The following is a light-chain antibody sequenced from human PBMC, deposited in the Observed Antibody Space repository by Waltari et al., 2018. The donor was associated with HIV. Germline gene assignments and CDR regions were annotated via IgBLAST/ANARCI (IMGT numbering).Light chain of an antibody. J-gene: IGKJ2*01. CDR2: SAS. V-gene: IGKV3-15*01. CDR3: QQYNDWPWFT. Sequence: VMTQSPATLSGTPGKTATLSCRASQSVSSNLAWYQQKAGQTPRLLIYSASTRATGIPPRFGGSGSGTRFALTITSVQPEDVAEYYCQQYNDWPWFTF. CDR1: QSVSSN.